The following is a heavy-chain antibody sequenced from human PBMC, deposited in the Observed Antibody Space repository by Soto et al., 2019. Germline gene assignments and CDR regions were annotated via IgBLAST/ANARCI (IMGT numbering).Heavy chain of an antibody. CDR2: IYWADDK. CDR3: APLVVAGLGYNFDY. Sequence: QITLKESGPTLVKHTQTLTLTCTFSGFSLSSTRMAVVWIRQPPGKPLEWLALIYWADDKRYSPFLKSRLTIAKDTSKTLVVLTMSTMDPVATARYYCAPLVVAGLGYNFDYWGQGTLVTVSS. J-gene: IGHJ4*02. V-gene: IGHV2-5*02. CDR1: GFSLSSTRMA. D-gene: IGHD6-19*01.